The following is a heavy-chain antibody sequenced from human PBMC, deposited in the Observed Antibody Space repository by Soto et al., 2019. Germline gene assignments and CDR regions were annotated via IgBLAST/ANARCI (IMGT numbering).Heavy chain of an antibody. CDR1: GGTFDNYA. Sequence: QVQLVQSGAEVKKPGSSVKVSCKASGGTFDNYAITWVRQAPGQGLEWMAGIIPMLDSANYAEKFQDRVTITADESTSTAYMEVSSLRSEDTAVYYCARTYHYDRGGKTYFHYGMDVWGQGTTVTGSS. D-gene: IGHD3-22*01. CDR2: IIPMLDSA. J-gene: IGHJ6*02. CDR3: ARTYHYDRGGKTYFHYGMDV. V-gene: IGHV1-69*12.